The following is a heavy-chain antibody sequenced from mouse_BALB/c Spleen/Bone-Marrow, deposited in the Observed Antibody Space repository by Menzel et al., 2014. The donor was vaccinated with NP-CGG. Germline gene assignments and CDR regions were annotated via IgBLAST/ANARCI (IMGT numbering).Heavy chain of an antibody. J-gene: IGHJ4*01. V-gene: IGHV3-1*02. CDR3: SKGTYAMDY. CDR2: IHYSGST. D-gene: IGHD3-3*01. CDR1: GYSITSGYT. Sequence: EVKLQESGPDLVKPSQSLSLTCTVTGYSITSGYTWHWIRQFPGNTLEWMGYIHYSGSTNYNPSLKSRISITRDTSKNQFFLQLNSVTTEDTATYFCSKGTYAMDYWGQGTSVTVSS.